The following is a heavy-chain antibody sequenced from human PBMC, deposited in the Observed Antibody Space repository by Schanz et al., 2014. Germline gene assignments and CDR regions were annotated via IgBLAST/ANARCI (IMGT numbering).Heavy chain of an antibody. D-gene: IGHD4-4*01. V-gene: IGHV1-2*02. CDR1: GGTFTSYA. Sequence: QVQLVQSGAEVRKPGSSVRVSCKASGGTFTSYAFSWVRQAPGQGFEWMGWINPLSGATDYAPTFQGRVSMTRDTSISTAYMEVTRLVSSDTAVYYCARRGPNCSNNACYHGWFDPWGQGTLVTVSS. CDR2: INPLSGAT. J-gene: IGHJ5*02. CDR3: ARRGPNCSNNACYHGWFDP.